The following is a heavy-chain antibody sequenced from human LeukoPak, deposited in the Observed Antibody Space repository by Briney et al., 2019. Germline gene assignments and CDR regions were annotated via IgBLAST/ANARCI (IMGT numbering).Heavy chain of an antibody. CDR3: ARRGITMVRGVICNWFDP. Sequence: SETLSLTCTVSGGSISSSYWSWIRQPPGKGLEWIGSIYHSGSTYYNPSLKSRVTISVDTSKNQFSLKLSSVTAADTAVYYCARRGITMVRGVICNWFDPWGQGTLVTVSS. V-gene: IGHV4-59*08. J-gene: IGHJ5*02. CDR1: GGSISSSY. D-gene: IGHD3-10*01. CDR2: IYHSGST.